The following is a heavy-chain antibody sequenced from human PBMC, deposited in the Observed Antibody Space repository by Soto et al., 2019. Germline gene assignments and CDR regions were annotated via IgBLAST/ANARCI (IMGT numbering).Heavy chain of an antibody. CDR3: ATGLPVTIGRFDY. Sequence: ALVKVSCKVSGYRLTVLSMHWGRQDPGKGLEWMGGFDPEDGETIYAQKFQGRVTMTEDTSTDTAYMELSSLRSEDTAVYYCATGLPVTIGRFDYWGQGTLVTVSS. D-gene: IGHD4-17*01. V-gene: IGHV1-24*01. CDR1: GYRLTVLS. CDR2: FDPEDGET. J-gene: IGHJ4*02.